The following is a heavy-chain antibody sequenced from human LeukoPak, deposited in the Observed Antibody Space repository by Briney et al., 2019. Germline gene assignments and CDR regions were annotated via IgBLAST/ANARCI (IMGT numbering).Heavy chain of an antibody. CDR3: ARGLQENLAWLKAFSAFDF. J-gene: IGHJ3*01. CDR2: ISAYNGNT. V-gene: IGHV1-18*01. D-gene: IGHD5-24*01. CDR1: GYTFTSYA. Sequence: ASVKVSCKASGYTFTSYAMHWVRQAPGQRLEWMGWISAYNGNTNYAQKFQGRVTMTTDTSTSTAYMELRSLRSDDTAVYYCARGLQENLAWLKAFSAFDFWGQGTMVTVSS.